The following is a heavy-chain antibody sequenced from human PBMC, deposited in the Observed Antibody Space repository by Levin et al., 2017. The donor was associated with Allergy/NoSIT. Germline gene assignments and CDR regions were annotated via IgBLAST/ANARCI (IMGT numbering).Heavy chain of an antibody. D-gene: IGHD5-12*01. CDR3: ARDPLSSDYDSSHRDAFDI. CDR1: GYTFTGYY. Sequence: ASVKVSCKASGYTFTGYYMHWVRQAPGQGLEWMGRINPNSGGTNYAQKFQGRVTMTRDTSITTAYMELSRLRSDDTAVYYCARDPLSSDYDSSHRDAFDIWGQGTMVTVSS. V-gene: IGHV1-2*06. J-gene: IGHJ3*02. CDR2: INPNSGGT.